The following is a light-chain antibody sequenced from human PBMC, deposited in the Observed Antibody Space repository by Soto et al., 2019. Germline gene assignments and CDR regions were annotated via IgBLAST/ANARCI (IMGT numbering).Light chain of an antibody. CDR1: QSISKD. CDR3: QHYNSYSEA. Sequence: DIQMTQSPSSVSASVGDRVTITCRASQSISKDLNWYQQKPGEAPMLLIYDASTLQGGVPSRFSGSGSGTEFTLTISSLQPDDFATYYCQHYNSYSEAFGQGTKVDIK. V-gene: IGKV1-5*01. J-gene: IGKJ1*01. CDR2: DAS.